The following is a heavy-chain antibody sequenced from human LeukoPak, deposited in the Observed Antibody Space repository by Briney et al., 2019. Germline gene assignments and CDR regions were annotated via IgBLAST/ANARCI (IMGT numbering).Heavy chain of an antibody. Sequence: QSGGSLRLSCAASGFTVSSNHMSWVRQAPEKGLEWVSVIYTGGSTYYADSVKGRFTLSRDNAKNSVYLQMNSLRAEDTAVYYCARDRVRREYSDSSGYRPDAFDIWGQGTMVTVSS. CDR2: IYTGGST. J-gene: IGHJ3*02. CDR3: ARDRVRREYSDSSGYRPDAFDI. D-gene: IGHD3-22*01. CDR1: GFTVSSNH. V-gene: IGHV3-66*01.